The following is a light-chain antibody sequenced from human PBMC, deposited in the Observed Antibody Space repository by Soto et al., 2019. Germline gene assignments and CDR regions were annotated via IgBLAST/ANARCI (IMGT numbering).Light chain of an antibody. CDR1: QSISTY. J-gene: IGKJ5*01. Sequence: DIQMTQSPSSLSASVGNRVTITCRASQSISTYLNWYQKKPGKAPNLLIYDASRLQSGVPSRFSGSGGGTDFTLSISSVQPEDFATSFCHQSYMDPITFGQGTQLEI. V-gene: IGKV1-39*01. CDR2: DAS. CDR3: HQSYMDPIT.